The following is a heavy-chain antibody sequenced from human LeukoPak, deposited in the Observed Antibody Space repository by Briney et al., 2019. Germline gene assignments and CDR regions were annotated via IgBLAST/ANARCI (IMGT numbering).Heavy chain of an antibody. CDR3: ARSTGTTNFEY. V-gene: IGHV4-34*01. CDR2: INLGGST. CDR1: GESFSSYS. Sequence: SETLSLTCAVYGESFSSYSWIWIRQSPGKGLEWIGEINLGGSTNYNPSLKSRVTISLHTSKNQFSLKLSSVTAADTAVYYCARSTGTTNFEYWGQGTLVTVSS. D-gene: IGHD1-1*01. J-gene: IGHJ4*02.